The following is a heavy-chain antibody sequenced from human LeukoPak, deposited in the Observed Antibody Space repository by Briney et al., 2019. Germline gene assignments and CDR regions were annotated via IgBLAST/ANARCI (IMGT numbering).Heavy chain of an antibody. D-gene: IGHD3-3*01. Sequence: ASVKVSCKASGYTFTSYDINWVRQATGQGLEWMGWMNPNSGNTGYAQKFHGRVTITRNTSISTAYMELSSLRSEDTAVYYCARGEMYYDFWSGSGDYWGQGTLVTVSS. CDR3: ARGEMYYDFWSGSGDY. J-gene: IGHJ4*02. V-gene: IGHV1-8*03. CDR1: GYTFTSYD. CDR2: MNPNSGNT.